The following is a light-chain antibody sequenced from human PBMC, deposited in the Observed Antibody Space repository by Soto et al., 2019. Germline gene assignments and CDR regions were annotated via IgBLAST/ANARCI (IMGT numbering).Light chain of an antibody. J-gene: IGKJ3*01. CDR2: DAS. CDR1: QDVSTW. V-gene: IGKV1-5*01. Sequence: DIQMTQSPATLSSSVGDRVTITCRASQDVSTWLAWYQHKPGRAPKVLIDDASTFESGVPSRFSGSGSGTEFTLTISSLQPDDFATYCRQQHESPPLSFGPGTAVDIK. CDR3: QQHESPPLS.